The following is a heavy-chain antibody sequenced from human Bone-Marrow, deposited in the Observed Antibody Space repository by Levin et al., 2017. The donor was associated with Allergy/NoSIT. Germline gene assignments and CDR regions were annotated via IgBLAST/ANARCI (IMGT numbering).Heavy chain of an antibody. CDR3: ATDPVGVVVLRGKTVAGHYYYGMDV. D-gene: IGHD6-19*01. J-gene: IGHJ6*02. V-gene: IGHV1-24*01. Sequence: GESLKISCKVSGYTLTELSMHWVRQAPGKGLEWMGGFDPEDGETIYAQKFQGRVTMTEDTSTDTAYMELSSLRSEDTAVYYCATDPVGVVVLRGKTVAGHYYYGMDVWGQGTTVTVSS. CDR1: GYTLTELS. CDR2: FDPEDGET.